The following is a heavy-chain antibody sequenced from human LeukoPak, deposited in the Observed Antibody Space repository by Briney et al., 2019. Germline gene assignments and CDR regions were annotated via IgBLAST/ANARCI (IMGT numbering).Heavy chain of an antibody. J-gene: IGHJ4*02. V-gene: IGHV4-59*08. CDR2: IYYSGNT. CDR3: ARRKAKTPNYFDY. Sequence: SETLSLTCTVSGDSISSHYWTWIRQPPGKGLEWIGYIYYSGNTNYNPSLKSRVTISLDTSKNQFSLKLTSVTAADTAMYYCARRKAKTPNYFDYWGQGALVTVSS. CDR1: GDSISSHY.